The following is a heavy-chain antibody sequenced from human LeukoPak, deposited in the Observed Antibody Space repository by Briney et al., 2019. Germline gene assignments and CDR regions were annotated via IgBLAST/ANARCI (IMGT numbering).Heavy chain of an antibody. CDR3: AKAWYSGSYYDFDY. J-gene: IGHJ4*02. Sequence: PGGSLRLSCAASGFTFSSYAMSWVRQAPGKGLEWVSAISGSGGSTYYADSVKGRFTISRDDSKNTLYLQMNSLRAEDTAVYYCAKAWYSGSYYDFDYWGQGTLVTVSS. D-gene: IGHD1-26*01. V-gene: IGHV3-23*01. CDR1: GFTFSSYA. CDR2: ISGSGGST.